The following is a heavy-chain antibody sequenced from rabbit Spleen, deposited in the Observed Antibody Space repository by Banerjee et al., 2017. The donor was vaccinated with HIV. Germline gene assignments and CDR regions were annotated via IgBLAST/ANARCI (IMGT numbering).Heavy chain of an antibody. CDR2: INAVTGKA. J-gene: IGHJ4*01. CDR1: GFSFSSIYW. V-gene: IGHV1S45*01. D-gene: IGHD4-1*01. CDR3: ARETSSGWGIISFYFSL. Sequence: QEQLVESGGGLVQPEGSLTLPCTASGFSFSSIYWICWVRQAPGKGLEWIACINAVTGKAVYASWAKGRFTFSKTSSTTVTLQMTSLTAADTATYFCARETSSGWGIISFYFSLWGPGTLVTVS.